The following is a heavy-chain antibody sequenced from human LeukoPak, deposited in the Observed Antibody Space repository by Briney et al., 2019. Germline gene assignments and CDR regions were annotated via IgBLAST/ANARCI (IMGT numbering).Heavy chain of an antibody. Sequence: ASVTVSCTVSGYTLTELSMHWVRQAPGKGLEWMGGFDPEDGETIYAQKFQGRVTMTEDTSTDTAYMELSSLRSEDTAVYYCATAPMVRGVISDWLDPWGQGTLVTVSS. V-gene: IGHV1-24*01. CDR2: FDPEDGET. D-gene: IGHD3-10*01. CDR3: ATAPMVRGVISDWLDP. CDR1: GYTLTELS. J-gene: IGHJ5*02.